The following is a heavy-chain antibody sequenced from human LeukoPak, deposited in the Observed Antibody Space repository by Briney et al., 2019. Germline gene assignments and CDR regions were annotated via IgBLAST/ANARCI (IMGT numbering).Heavy chain of an antibody. V-gene: IGHV3-7*01. CDR1: GFIFSSYW. D-gene: IGHD3-10*01. CDR3: ARNYYSWGSYYNGWFFDF. Sequence: GGSLRLSCAASGFIFSSYWMSWVRQAPGKGLEWVANIKQDGSEKYYVDSVKGRFTISRDNAKNSLYLQMNSLRAEDTAVYYCARNYYSWGSYYNGWFFDFWGKGKMVTVSS. J-gene: IGHJ3*01. CDR2: IKQDGSEK.